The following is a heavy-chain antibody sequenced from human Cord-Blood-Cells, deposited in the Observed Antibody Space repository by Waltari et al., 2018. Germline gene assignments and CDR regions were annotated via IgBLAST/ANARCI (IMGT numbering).Heavy chain of an antibody. D-gene: IGHD1-7*01. CDR1: GGSTSSSSYY. V-gene: IGHV4-39*01. CDR3: ARHGRPIRGTGTIFDY. Sequence: QLQLQESGPGLVKPSETLSLTCTVSGGSTSSSSYYWGWIRHPPGKGLEWIGSIYYSGSTYYNPSLKSRVTISVDTSKNQFSLKLSSVTAADTAVYYCARHGRPIRGTGTIFDYWGQGTLVTVSS. J-gene: IGHJ4*02. CDR2: IYYSGST.